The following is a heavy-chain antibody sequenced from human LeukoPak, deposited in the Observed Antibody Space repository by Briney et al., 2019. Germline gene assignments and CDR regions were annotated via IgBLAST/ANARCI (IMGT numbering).Heavy chain of an antibody. D-gene: IGHD6-19*01. J-gene: IGHJ1*01. CDR3: AREAGIAVAGSSEYFQH. CDR1: GFTFSSYG. V-gene: IGHV3-30*03. Sequence: PGGSLRLSCASSGFTFSSYGMHWVRQAPGKGLEWVAVISYDGSNKYYADSVKGRFTISRDNSKNTLYLQMNSLRAEDTAVYYCAREAGIAVAGSSEYFQHWGQGTLVTVSS. CDR2: ISYDGSNK.